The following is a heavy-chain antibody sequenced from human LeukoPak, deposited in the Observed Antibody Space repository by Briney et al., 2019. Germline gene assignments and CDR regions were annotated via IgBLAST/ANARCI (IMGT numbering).Heavy chain of an antibody. CDR2: INWSVGRT. D-gene: IGHD2-2*01. CDR1: GFAFDAHG. Sequence: GGSLRLSCTASGFAFDAHGMSWVRQVPGKGLEWVSGINWSVGRTGYADPLGGRFTISRDNAKNSLYLHMDSLRAEDTALYYCARAPITSPFYFDYWGQGTLVTVSS. CDR3: ARAPITSPFYFDY. V-gene: IGHV3-20*04. J-gene: IGHJ4*02.